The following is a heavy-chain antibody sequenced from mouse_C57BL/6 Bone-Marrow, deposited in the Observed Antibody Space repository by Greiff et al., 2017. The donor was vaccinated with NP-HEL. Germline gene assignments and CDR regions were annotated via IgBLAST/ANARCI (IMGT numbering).Heavy chain of an antibody. CDR2: IDPSDSYT. D-gene: IGHD1-1*01. V-gene: IGHV1-69*01. CDR1: GYTFTSYW. CDR3: ARREGPYYYGSSSYAMDY. Sequence: VQLQQSGAELVMPGASVKLSCKASGYTFTSYWMHWVKQRPGQGLEWIGEIDPSDSYTNYNQKFKGKSTLTVDKSSSTAYMQLSSLTSEDSAVYYCARREGPYYYGSSSYAMDYWGQGTSVTVSS. J-gene: IGHJ4*01.